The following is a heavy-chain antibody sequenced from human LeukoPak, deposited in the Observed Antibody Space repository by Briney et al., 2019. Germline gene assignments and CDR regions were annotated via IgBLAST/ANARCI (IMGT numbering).Heavy chain of an antibody. Sequence: ASVKVSCKVSGYTLTELSMHWVRQAPGKGLEWMGGFDPEDGETIYAQKFQGRVTMTEDTSTDTAYMELSSLRSEDTAVYYCAISPIRRGSSCQFDYWGQGTLVTVSS. D-gene: IGHD6-13*01. V-gene: IGHV1-24*01. CDR2: FDPEDGET. CDR1: GYTLTELS. J-gene: IGHJ4*02. CDR3: AISPIRRGSSCQFDY.